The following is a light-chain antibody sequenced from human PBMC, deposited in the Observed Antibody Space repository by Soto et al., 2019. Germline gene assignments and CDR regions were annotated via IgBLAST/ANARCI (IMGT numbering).Light chain of an antibody. V-gene: IGKV3-20*01. CDR1: PPIGRHY. CDR2: STS. Sequence: EVPKSPGTLPLSLAARATLYGRASPPIGRHYLAWYQHKPGQAPRLLIFSTSTRATGIPERFSGGGSGTDFTLSISRREPEDFAVYYCQQYASSPLLTFGGGTKVDIK. J-gene: IGKJ4*02. CDR3: QQYASSPLLT.